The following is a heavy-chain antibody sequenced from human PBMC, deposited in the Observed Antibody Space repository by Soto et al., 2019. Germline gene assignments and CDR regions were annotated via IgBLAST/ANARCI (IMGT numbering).Heavy chain of an antibody. Sequence: GVSLRLSYAASGFTFRAYAMSWVRQAPGKGLEWVSVISDSGGATYYADSVKGRFTISRDNSKNTLYLQMNSLRAEDTAVYYCARQDYSTTWYLKYWGQGSLVTVFS. CDR1: GFTFRAYA. CDR2: ISDSGGAT. J-gene: IGHJ4*02. D-gene: IGHD6-13*01. V-gene: IGHV3-23*01. CDR3: ARQDYSTTWYLKY.